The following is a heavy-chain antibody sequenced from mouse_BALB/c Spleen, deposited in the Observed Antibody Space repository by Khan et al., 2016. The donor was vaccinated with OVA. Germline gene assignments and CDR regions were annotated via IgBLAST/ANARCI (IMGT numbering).Heavy chain of an antibody. V-gene: IGHV1S81*02. CDR1: GYTFTSFY. CDR3: TRGGYGSPFAY. CDR2: INPNNGGT. Sequence: QVQLQQSGAELVKPGASVKLSCKASGYTFTSFYMYWVKQRPGQGLEWIGEINPNNGGTNVNEKFKSKATLTVDKSSSTAYLELSSLTSADSAVYYGTRGGYGSPFAYWGQGTLVTVSA. J-gene: IGHJ3*01. D-gene: IGHD1-1*01.